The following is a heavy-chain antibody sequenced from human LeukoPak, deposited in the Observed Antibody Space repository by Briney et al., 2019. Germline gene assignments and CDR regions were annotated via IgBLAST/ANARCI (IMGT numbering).Heavy chain of an antibody. Sequence: PGGSLRLSCAASGFTFSSYSMNWVRQAPGKGLEWVSSISSSSSYIYYADSVKGRFTISRDNAKNSLYLQMNSLRAEDTAVYYCARESEVGAKYYFDYWGQGTLVTVSS. CDR2: ISSSSSYI. CDR1: GFTFSSYS. V-gene: IGHV3-21*01. D-gene: IGHD1-26*01. J-gene: IGHJ4*02. CDR3: ARESEVGAKYYFDY.